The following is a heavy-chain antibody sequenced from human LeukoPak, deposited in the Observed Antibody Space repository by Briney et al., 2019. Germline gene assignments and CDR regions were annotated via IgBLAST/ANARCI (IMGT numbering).Heavy chain of an antibody. CDR1: GFTFSSYA. V-gene: IGHV3-30-3*01. J-gene: IGHJ6*02. D-gene: IGHD4-17*01. Sequence: GGSLRLSCAASGFTFSSYAMHWVRQAPGKGLEWVAVISYDGSNKYYGDSVKGRFTISRDNSKNTLYLQMNSLRAEDTAVYYCAREGRHDYGDYRGMDVWGQGTTVTVSS. CDR2: ISYDGSNK. CDR3: AREGRHDYGDYRGMDV.